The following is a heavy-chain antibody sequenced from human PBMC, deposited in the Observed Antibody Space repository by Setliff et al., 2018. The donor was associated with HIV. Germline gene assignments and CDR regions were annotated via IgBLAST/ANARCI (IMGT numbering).Heavy chain of an antibody. CDR2: INPNMGDT. CDR1: GYKFTGHH. Sequence: ASVKVSCKASGYKFTGHHIQWMRQAPGQGLEWMGRINPNMGDTQYAQKFQGRIIMTRDTSINTVYMELSGLSSDDTALYYCARQDIPTGYYLFDYWGQGTQVTVSS. V-gene: IGHV1-2*06. CDR3: ARQDIPTGYYLFDY. D-gene: IGHD3-9*01. J-gene: IGHJ4*02.